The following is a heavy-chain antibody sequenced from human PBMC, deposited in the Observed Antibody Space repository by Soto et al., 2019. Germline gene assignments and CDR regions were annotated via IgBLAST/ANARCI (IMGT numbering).Heavy chain of an antibody. J-gene: IGHJ5*02. CDR2: IYYSGST. CDR3: ARGQLRFLEWLPVGWFDP. CDR1: GGSISSYY. D-gene: IGHD3-3*01. Sequence: PSETLSLTCTVSGGSISSYYWSWIRQPPGKGLEWIGYIYYSGSTNYNPSLKSRVTISVDTSKNQFSLKLSSVTAADTAVYYCARGQLRFLEWLPVGWFDPWGQGTLVTVSS. V-gene: IGHV4-59*01.